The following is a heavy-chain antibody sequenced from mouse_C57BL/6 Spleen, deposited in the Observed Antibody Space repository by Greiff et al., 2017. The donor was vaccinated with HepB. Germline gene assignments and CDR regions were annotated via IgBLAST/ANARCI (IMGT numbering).Heavy chain of an antibody. D-gene: IGHD1-1*01. V-gene: IGHV5-9-1*02. CDR3: TRGGDYGSSSYFDV. J-gene: IGHJ1*03. CDR2: ISSGGDYI. Sequence: EVKLVESGEGLVKPGGSLKLSCAASGFTFSSYAMSWVRQTPEKRLEWVAYISSGGDYIYYADTVKGRFTISRDNARNTLYLQMSSLKSEDTAMYYCTRGGDYGSSSYFDVWGTGTTVTVSS. CDR1: GFTFSSYA.